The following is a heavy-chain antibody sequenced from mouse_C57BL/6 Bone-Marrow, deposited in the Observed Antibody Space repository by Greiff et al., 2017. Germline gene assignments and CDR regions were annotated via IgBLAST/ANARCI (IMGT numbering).Heavy chain of an antibody. CDR3: ARDSYGNFYYWYFDV. Sequence: VNLVESEGGLVQPGRSMKLSCTASGFTFSDYYMAWVRQVPEKGLEWVANINYDGSSTYYLDSLKSRFIISRDNAKNILYLQMSSLKSEDTATYYCARDSYGNFYYWYFDVWGTGTTVTVSS. V-gene: IGHV5-16*01. CDR1: GFTFSDYY. J-gene: IGHJ1*03. D-gene: IGHD2-1*01. CDR2: INYDGSST.